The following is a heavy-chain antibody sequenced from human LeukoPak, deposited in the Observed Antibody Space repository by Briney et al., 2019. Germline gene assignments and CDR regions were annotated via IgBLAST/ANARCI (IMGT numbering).Heavy chain of an antibody. CDR3: AIRDGHTDH. CDR2: INAANGYA. Sequence: ASVKVSCKASGYTFTNYAMHWVRQAAGQRPEWLGWINAANGYAKYSQELQGRVIITRDTSASTAYMELSSLRSEDMAIYYCAIRDGHTDHWGQGTLVTVSS. CDR1: GYTFTNYA. V-gene: IGHV1-3*03. J-gene: IGHJ4*02. D-gene: IGHD5-24*01.